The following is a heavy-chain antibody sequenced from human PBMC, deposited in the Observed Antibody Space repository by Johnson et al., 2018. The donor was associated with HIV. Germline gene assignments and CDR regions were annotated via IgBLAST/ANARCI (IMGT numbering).Heavy chain of an antibody. CDR3: AKFGRIPRELEDAFDI. J-gene: IGHJ3*02. CDR1: GFTFSNYG. V-gene: IGHV3-30*18. Sequence: QVKLVESGGGVVQPGRSLRLSCAASGFTFSNYGMNWVRQAPGKGLEWVAVISYDGSKKYYADSVKGRFTISRDNSKNTLYLQMNSLRVEDTAVYYCAKFGRIPRELEDAFDIWGQGTMVTVSS. CDR2: ISYDGSKK. D-gene: IGHD1-26*01.